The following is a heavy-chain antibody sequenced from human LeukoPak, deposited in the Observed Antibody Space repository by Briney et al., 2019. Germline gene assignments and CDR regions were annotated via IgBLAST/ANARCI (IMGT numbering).Heavy chain of an antibody. Sequence: SETLSLTCTVSGGSISSGSYYWSWIRQPAGKGLEWIGRIYTSGSTNYNPSLKSRVTISVDTSKNQFSLKLSSVTAADTAVYYCAGDGYDFWSGYFNYWGQGTLVTVSS. V-gene: IGHV4-61*02. D-gene: IGHD3-3*01. J-gene: IGHJ4*02. CDR2: IYTSGST. CDR1: GGSISSGSYY. CDR3: AGDGYDFWSGYFNY.